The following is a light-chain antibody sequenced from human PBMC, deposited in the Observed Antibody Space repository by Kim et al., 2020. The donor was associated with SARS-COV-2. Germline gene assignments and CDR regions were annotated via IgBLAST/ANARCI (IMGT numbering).Light chain of an antibody. CDR3: SAWDISLGAWV. J-gene: IGLJ2*01. V-gene: IGLV10-54*04. CDR1: SNNVANQG. CDR2: RND. Sequence: QAGLTQPPSVSKDLRQTATLTCTGNSNNVANQGAAWLQQHQGHPPKLLFYRNDNRPSGISEGFSASRSGNTASLTITGLQPEDEADYYCSAWDISLGAWVFGGGTQLTVL.